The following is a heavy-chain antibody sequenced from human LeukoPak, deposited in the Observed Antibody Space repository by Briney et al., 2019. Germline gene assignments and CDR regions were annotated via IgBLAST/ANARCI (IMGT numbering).Heavy chain of an antibody. J-gene: IGHJ6*03. V-gene: IGHV1-46*01. CDR1: GYTFTSYY. D-gene: IGHD3-10*01. CDR3: ARVVTMVRGMDYYMDV. Sequence: ASVKVSCKASGYTFTSYYMHWVRQAPGQGLEWMGIINPSGGSTSYAQKFQGRVAMTRDMSTSTVYMELSSLRSEDTAVYYCARVVTMVRGMDYYMDVWGKGTTVTVSS. CDR2: INPSGGST.